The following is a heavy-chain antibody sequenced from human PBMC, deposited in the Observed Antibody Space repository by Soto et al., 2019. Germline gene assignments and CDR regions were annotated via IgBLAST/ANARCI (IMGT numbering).Heavy chain of an antibody. CDR1: GFTFSSYA. V-gene: IGHV3-30-3*01. Sequence: QVQLVESGGGVVQPGRSLRLSCAASGFTFSSYAMHWVRQAPGKGLEWVAVISYDGSNKYYADSVKGRFTISRDNSKNTLYLQMNRLRAEDTAVYYCAREGYCGGDCYTLDYWGQGTLVTVSS. J-gene: IGHJ4*02. CDR2: ISYDGSNK. D-gene: IGHD2-21*02. CDR3: AREGYCGGDCYTLDY.